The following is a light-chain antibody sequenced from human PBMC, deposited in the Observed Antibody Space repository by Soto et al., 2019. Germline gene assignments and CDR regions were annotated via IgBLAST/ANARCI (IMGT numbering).Light chain of an antibody. J-gene: IGKJ1*01. Sequence: DIQMTQSPSTLSASVGDRVIITCRASQDIKEWLAWYQQRPGKAPTLLIYGASKLLTGAPSRFSGSGSGTEFTLIITGLLSDDLATDFCQHYHHYPWTFGQGTKVEV. CDR2: GAS. V-gene: IGKV1-5*03. CDR3: QHYHHYPWT. CDR1: QDIKEW.